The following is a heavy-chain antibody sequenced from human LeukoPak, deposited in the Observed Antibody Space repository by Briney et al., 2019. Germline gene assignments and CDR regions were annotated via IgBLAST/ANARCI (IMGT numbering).Heavy chain of an antibody. J-gene: IGHJ4*02. D-gene: IGHD2-15*01. CDR2: IYYSGST. CDR1: GGSISSYY. V-gene: IGHV4-59*01. CDR3: ARGIGGSPPDY. Sequence: PSESLSLTCTVSGGSISSYYWSWIRQPPGKGREWIGYIYYSGSTNYNPSLKSRATISVDTSKNQFYLKLSSVTAADTAVYYWARGIGGSPPDYWGQGTLVTVSS.